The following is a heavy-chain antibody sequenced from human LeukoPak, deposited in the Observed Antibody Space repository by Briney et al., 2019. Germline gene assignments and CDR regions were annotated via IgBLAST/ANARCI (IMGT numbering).Heavy chain of an antibody. CDR2: IYHSGST. CDR1: GYPISSGYY. V-gene: IGHV4-38-2*02. J-gene: IGHJ3*02. D-gene: IGHD2-15*01. CDR3: ARDGGPTRPFDI. Sequence: SETLSLTCTVSGYPISSGYYWGWIRQPPGKGLEWIGSIYHSGSTYYNPSLKSRVTISVDTSKNQFSLKLSSVTAADTAVYYCARDGGPTRPFDIWGQGTMVTVSS.